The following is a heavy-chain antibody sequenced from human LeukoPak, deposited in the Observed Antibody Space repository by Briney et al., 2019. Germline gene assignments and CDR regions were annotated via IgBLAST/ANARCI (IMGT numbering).Heavy chain of an antibody. CDR2: TFYSGNV. Sequence: PSETLSLTCTVSGGSITFYYWHWMRQPPGKGLEWIGHTFYSGNVKYNPSLESRVTISVDRSKNQISLNLNSVTAADTAVYYCAKGSPEASAGLSWFDPWGQGTLVTVSS. V-gene: IGHV4-59*01. CDR3: AKGSPEASAGLSWFDP. CDR1: GGSITFYY. D-gene: IGHD1-14*01. J-gene: IGHJ5*02.